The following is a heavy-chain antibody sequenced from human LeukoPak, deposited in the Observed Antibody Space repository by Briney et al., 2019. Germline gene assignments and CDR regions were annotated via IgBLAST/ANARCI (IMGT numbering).Heavy chain of an antibody. V-gene: IGHV3-33*01. D-gene: IGHD6-19*01. Sequence: GRSLRLSCAASGISFSSYGMHWVRQAPGKGLEWVTFIWYDASNKYYAESVKGRFTISRDNSKNTLYLQMNSLRAEDTAVYYCASGSGIAVAGNFDYWGQGTLVTVSS. CDR3: ASGSGIAVAGNFDY. CDR1: GISFSSYG. J-gene: IGHJ4*02. CDR2: IWYDASNK.